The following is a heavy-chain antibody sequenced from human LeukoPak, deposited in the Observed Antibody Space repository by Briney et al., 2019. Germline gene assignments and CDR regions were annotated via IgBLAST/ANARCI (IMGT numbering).Heavy chain of an antibody. CDR2: IKQDGSEK. J-gene: IGHJ2*01. CDR3: ARDPGPYGDDWYFDL. CDR1: GFTVSSNY. Sequence: GGSLRLSCAASGFTVSSNYMSWVRQAPGKGLEWVANIKQDGSEKYYVDSVKGRFTISRDNAKNSLYLQMNSLRAEDTAVYYCARDPGPYGDDWYFDLWGRGTLVTVSS. V-gene: IGHV3-7*01. D-gene: IGHD4-17*01.